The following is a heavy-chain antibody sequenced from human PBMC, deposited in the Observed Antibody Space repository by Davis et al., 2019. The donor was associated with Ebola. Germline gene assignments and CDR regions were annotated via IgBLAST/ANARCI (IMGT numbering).Heavy chain of an antibody. CDR1: GYTFTTYG. J-gene: IGHJ6*02. D-gene: IGHD3-10*01. V-gene: IGHV1-69*13. CDR2: IIPFFGTA. CDR3: ARAYGAVYYYGMDV. Sequence: SVTVSCKASGYTFTTYGISWLRQAPGQGLEWMGGIIPFFGTANYAQKFQGRVTITADESTSTAYMELSSLRSEDTAVYYCARAYGAVYYYGMDVWGQGTTVTVSS.